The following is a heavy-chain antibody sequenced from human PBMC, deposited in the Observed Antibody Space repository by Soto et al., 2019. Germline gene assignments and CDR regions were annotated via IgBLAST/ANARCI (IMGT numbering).Heavy chain of an antibody. Sequence: ASVKVSCKASGYPFTTYHLHWVRQAPGQGLEWMGIVYVTGTGTRSAQKFQGRLTMTRDRSTSTVYMELSSLGSEDTAVYYCARPEGYGSGSYYFDSWGQGTLVTVS. V-gene: IGHV1-46*01. J-gene: IGHJ4*02. CDR3: ARPEGYGSGSYYFDS. D-gene: IGHD3-10*01. CDR1: GYPFTTYH. CDR2: VYVTGTGT.